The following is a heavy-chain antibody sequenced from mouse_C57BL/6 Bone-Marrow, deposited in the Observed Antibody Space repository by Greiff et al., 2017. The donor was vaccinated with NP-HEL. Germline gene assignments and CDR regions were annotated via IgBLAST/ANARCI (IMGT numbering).Heavy chain of an antibody. J-gene: IGHJ1*03. V-gene: IGHV1-55*01. Sequence: VQLQQPGAELVKPGASVKMSCKASGYTFTSYWITWVKQRPGQGLEWIGDIYPGSGSTNYNEKFKSKATLTVATSSSTAYMQLSSLTSEDSAVYYSARRWGYGKYGGFSFDVWGTGTTVTVSS. CDR1: GYTFTSYW. CDR2: IYPGSGST. D-gene: IGHD2-1*01. CDR3: ARRWGYGKYGGFSFDV.